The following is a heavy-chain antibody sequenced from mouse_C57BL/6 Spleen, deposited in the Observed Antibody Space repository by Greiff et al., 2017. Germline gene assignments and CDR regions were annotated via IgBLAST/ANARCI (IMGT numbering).Heavy chain of an antibody. Sequence: DVQLVESGGGLVKPGGSLKLSCAASGFTFSSYAMSWVRQTPEKRLEWVATISDGGSYTYYPDNVKGRFTISRDNAKNNLYLQMSHLKSEDTAMYYCAREKVGRQYFDVWGTGTTVTVSS. J-gene: IGHJ1*03. CDR3: AREKVGRQYFDV. CDR2: ISDGGSYT. CDR1: GFTFSSYA. V-gene: IGHV5-4*01. D-gene: IGHD4-1*01.